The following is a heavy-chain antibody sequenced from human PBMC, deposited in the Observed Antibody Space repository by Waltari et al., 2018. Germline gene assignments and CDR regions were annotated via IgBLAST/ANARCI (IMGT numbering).Heavy chain of an antibody. J-gene: IGHJ4*02. CDR2: IYHSGGT. V-gene: IGHV4-59*01. D-gene: IGHD3-10*01. Sequence: QVQLQESGPGLVKPSETLPLTCTVSGGSISRYSWSWIRQPPGEGLEWIGYIYHSGGTYYNPSLNGRVTISLDTSKNQISLQLNSVTAADTAMYYCARGRGSGRYYSALFDYWGQGTRLTVSS. CDR1: GGSISRYS. CDR3: ARGRGSGRYYSALFDY.